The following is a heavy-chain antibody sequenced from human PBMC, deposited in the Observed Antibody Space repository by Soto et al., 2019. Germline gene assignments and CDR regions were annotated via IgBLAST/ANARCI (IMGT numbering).Heavy chain of an antibody. CDR2: IKQDGSEK. V-gene: IGHV3-7*01. CDR1: GFTFSSYL. Sequence: GALRLSCAASGFTFSSYLMSWVRQAPGKGLEWVANIKQDGSEKYYVDSVKGRFTISRDNAKNSLYLQMNSLRAEDTAVYYCARSHYDFWSGYPTPSFDYWGQGTLVTVSS. D-gene: IGHD3-3*01. CDR3: ARSHYDFWSGYPTPSFDY. J-gene: IGHJ4*02.